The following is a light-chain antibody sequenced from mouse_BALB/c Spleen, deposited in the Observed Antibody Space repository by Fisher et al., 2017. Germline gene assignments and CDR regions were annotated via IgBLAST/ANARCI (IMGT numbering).Light chain of an antibody. CDR2: STS. CDR3: QQWSSNPPT. V-gene: IGKV4-57-1*01. CDR1: SSVSSSY. Sequence: DIVMTQSTALMSASPGEKVTMTCRASSSVSSSYLHWYQQKSGASPKLWIYSTSNLASGVPARFSGSGSGTSYSLTISSMEAEDAATYYCQQWSSNPPTFGGGTKLEIK. J-gene: IGKJ1*01.